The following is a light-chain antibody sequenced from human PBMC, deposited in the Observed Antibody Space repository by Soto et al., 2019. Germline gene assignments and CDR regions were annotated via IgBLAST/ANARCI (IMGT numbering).Light chain of an antibody. CDR3: QQYNDWPT. CDR2: GAS. CDR1: QSVSRN. J-gene: IGKJ1*01. Sequence: EIVLTQSPATLSVSPGERATLSCRASQSVSRNLAWYQQKPGQAPRLLIYGASTRATGIAARFSGSGSGTEFTLTISSLQSEDFAVYSCQQYNDWPTFGQGTKVEIK. V-gene: IGKV3-15*01.